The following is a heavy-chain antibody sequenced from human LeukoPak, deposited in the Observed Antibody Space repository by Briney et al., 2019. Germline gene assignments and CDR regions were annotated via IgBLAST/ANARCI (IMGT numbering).Heavy chain of an antibody. CDR1: GFTFSNAW. D-gene: IGHD5-12*01. J-gene: IGHJ4*02. Sequence: GGSLRLTCAASGFTFSNAWMSWVGQAPGKGLEWVGRIKSKTDGGTTDYAAPVKGRFTISRDDSKNTLYLQMNSLKTEDTAVYYCTTDSLSLVALPWGQGTLVTVSS. V-gene: IGHV3-15*01. CDR2: IKSKTDGGTT. CDR3: TTDSLSLVALP.